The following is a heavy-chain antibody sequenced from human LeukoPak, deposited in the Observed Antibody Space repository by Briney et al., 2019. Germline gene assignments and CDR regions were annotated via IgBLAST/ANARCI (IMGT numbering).Heavy chain of an antibody. CDR1: GFTFSSYW. J-gene: IGHJ4*02. CDR3: ARLSSGWYGDFDY. V-gene: IGHV3-7*03. CDR2: IKQDGSEK. Sequence: GGSLRLSCAASGFTFSSYWMSWVRQAPGKGLEWVANIKQDGSEKYYVDSVKGRFTISRDNAQNSLHLQMNSLRAEDTAVYYCARLSSGWYGDFDYWCQGTLVTVSS. D-gene: IGHD6-19*01.